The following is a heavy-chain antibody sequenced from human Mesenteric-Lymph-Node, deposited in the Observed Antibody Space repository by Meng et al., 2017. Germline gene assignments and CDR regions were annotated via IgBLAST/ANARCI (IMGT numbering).Heavy chain of an antibody. V-gene: IGHV1-69*01. CDR1: GGTFSSYA. Sequence: QGQLGRSGAEVKKPGASVKVSCKASGGTFSSYAISWVRQAPGQGLEWMGGIIPIFGTANYAQKFQGRVTITADESTSTAYMELSSLRSEDTAVYYCARDRNYDSSGPFDYWGQGTLVTVSS. D-gene: IGHD3-22*01. J-gene: IGHJ4*02. CDR3: ARDRNYDSSGPFDY. CDR2: IIPIFGTA.